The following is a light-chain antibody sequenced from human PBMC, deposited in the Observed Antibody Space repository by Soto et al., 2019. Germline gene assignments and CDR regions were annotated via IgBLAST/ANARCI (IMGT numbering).Light chain of an antibody. Sequence: IQMTQSPSSLSASVGDRVTITCRASQGIATFLNWYQQKPGKAPKLLIHAASSLQSAVPSRFSGSGSGTDFTLTVSSLHPEDSATYYCQQSFTTPITFGQGTRLEIK. CDR1: QGIATF. CDR3: QQSFTTPIT. CDR2: AAS. V-gene: IGKV1-39*01. J-gene: IGKJ5*01.